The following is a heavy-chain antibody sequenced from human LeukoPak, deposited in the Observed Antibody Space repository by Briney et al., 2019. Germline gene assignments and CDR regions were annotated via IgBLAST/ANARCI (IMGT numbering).Heavy chain of an antibody. CDR1: GGSFSGYY. Sequence: SETLSLTCAVYGGSFSGYYWSWIRQPPGKGLEWVGEINHSGSTNYNPSPKSRVTISVDTSKNQFSLKLRSVTAADTAVYYCARANGAAAGEGWFDPWGQGTLVTVSS. D-gene: IGHD6-13*01. J-gene: IGHJ5*02. V-gene: IGHV4-34*01. CDR2: INHSGST. CDR3: ARANGAAAGEGWFDP.